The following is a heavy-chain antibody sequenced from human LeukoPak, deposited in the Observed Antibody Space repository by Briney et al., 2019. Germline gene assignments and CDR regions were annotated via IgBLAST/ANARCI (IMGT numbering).Heavy chain of an antibody. CDR2: INHSGST. CDR1: GGSFSGYY. Sequence: SETLSLTCAVYGGSFSGYYWSWIRQPPGKGLEWIGEINHSGSTNYNPSLKSRVTISVDTSKNQFSLKLSSVTAADTAVYYCARGGARDYYDSSGYPSFDYWGQGTLVTVSS. J-gene: IGHJ4*02. V-gene: IGHV4-34*01. CDR3: ARGGARDYYDSSGYPSFDY. D-gene: IGHD3-22*01.